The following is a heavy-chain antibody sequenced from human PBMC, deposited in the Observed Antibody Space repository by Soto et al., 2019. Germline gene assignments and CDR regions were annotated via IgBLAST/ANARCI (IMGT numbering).Heavy chain of an antibody. V-gene: IGHV3-23*01. CDR1: GFTFSSYA. J-gene: IGHJ6*02. D-gene: IGHD3-10*01. Sequence: GGSLRLSCAASGFTFSSYAMSWVRQAPGKGLEWVSAISGSGGSTYYADSVKGRFTISRDNSKNTLYLQMNSLRAEDTAVYYCAKTTTDLYGSGGNYYYYGMDVWGQGTTVTVPS. CDR3: AKTTTDLYGSGGNYYYYGMDV. CDR2: ISGSGGST.